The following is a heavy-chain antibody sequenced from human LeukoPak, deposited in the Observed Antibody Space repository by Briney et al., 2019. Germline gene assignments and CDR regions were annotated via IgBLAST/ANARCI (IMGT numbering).Heavy chain of an antibody. J-gene: IGHJ6*03. CDR3: ARPGALYYYYYYMDV. D-gene: IGHD2-8*02. Sequence: PGGSLRLSCAASGFTFSTYSGNWIRQAPGKGLEWVSSISDDSNYIFYADSVKGRFTISRDNAKNSLYLQMNSLTAEDSAVYYCARPGALYYYYYYMDVWGKGTTVTVSS. CDR1: GFTFSTYS. CDR2: ISDDSNYI. V-gene: IGHV3-21*01.